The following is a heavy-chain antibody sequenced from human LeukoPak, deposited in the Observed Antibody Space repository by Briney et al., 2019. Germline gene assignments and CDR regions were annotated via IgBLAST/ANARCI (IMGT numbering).Heavy chain of an antibody. CDR3: AREAYSSGWYGPFDY. CDR2: IYYSGST. V-gene: IGHV4-39*07. J-gene: IGHJ4*02. D-gene: IGHD6-19*01. Sequence: SETLSLTCTVSGGSISSSSYYWGWIRQPPGKGLEWIGSIYYSGSTYYNPSLKSRVTISVDTSKNQFSLKLSSVTAADTAVYYCAREAYSSGWYGPFDYWGQGTLVAVSS. CDR1: GGSISSSSYY.